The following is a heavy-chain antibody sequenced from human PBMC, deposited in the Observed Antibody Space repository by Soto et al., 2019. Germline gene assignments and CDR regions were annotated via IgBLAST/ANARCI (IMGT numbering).Heavy chain of an antibody. CDR2: IYYSGST. Sequence: SETLSLTCTVSGGSISSYYWSWIRQPPGKGLEWIGYIYYSGSTNYNPSLKSRVTISVDTSKNQFSLKLSSVTAADTAVYYCARRGYSYGFDWFDPWGQGTLVTVSS. CDR1: GGSISSYY. D-gene: IGHD5-18*01. J-gene: IGHJ5*02. CDR3: ARRGYSYGFDWFDP. V-gene: IGHV4-59*08.